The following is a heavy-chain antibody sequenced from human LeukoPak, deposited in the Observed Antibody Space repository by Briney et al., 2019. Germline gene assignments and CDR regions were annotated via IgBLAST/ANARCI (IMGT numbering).Heavy chain of an antibody. V-gene: IGHV3-21*01. J-gene: IGHJ4*02. CDR2: ISSTGNNI. Sequence: KTGGSLRLSCAASGSTFSNYAMNWVRQAPGRGLEWVSSISSTGNNIYYADSVKGRFTISRDNAKVSLYLEMNSLRAEDTAVYYCARGLRRGDYWGQGTLVTVSS. D-gene: IGHD4-17*01. CDR1: GSTFSNYA. CDR3: ARGLRRGDY.